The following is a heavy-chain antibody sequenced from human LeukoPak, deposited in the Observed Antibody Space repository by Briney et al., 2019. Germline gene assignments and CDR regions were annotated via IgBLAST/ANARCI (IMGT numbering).Heavy chain of an antibody. CDR1: SGSVNSGSYY. CDR2: IYYSGST. J-gene: IGHJ4*02. CDR3: ARRAGYTGSWYEY. V-gene: IGHV4-61*01. Sequence: SETLSLTCTVSSGSVNSGSYYWNWIRQPPGKGLEWIGYIYYSGSTNYNPSLKSRVTISVDTAKNQLSLKLSSVIAADTAVYYCARRAGYTGSWYEYWGQGTLVTVSS. D-gene: IGHD6-13*01.